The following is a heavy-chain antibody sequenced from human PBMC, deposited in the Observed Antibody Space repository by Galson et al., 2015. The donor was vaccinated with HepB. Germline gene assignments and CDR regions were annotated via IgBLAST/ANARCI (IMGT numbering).Heavy chain of an antibody. CDR2: ISSSSSTI. D-gene: IGHD6-6*01. CDR1: GFTFSSYS. V-gene: IGHV3-48*01. CDR3: AREPHANYSSSSYRPSYYGMDV. J-gene: IGHJ6*02. Sequence: SLRLSCAASGFTFSSYSMNWVRQAPGKGLEWVSYISSSSSTIYYADSVKGRFTISRDNAKNSLYLQMNSLRAEDTAVYYCAREPHANYSSSSYRPSYYGMDVWGQGTTVTVSS.